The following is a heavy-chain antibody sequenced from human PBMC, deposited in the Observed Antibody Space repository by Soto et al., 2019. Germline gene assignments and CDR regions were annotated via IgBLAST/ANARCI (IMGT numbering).Heavy chain of an antibody. J-gene: IGHJ5*02. V-gene: IGHV6-1*01. D-gene: IGHD3-9*01. Sequence: PSQTLSLTCAISGDSVSSNSAAWNWIRQSPSRGLEWLGRTYYRSKWYTDYAVSVKSRITINPDTSKNQFSLQLNSVTPEDTAVYYCARDLAGLHDGGDILTGNYSPWGQGTLVTVSS. CDR3: ARDLAGLHDGGDILTGNYSP. CDR2: TYYRSKWYT. CDR1: GDSVSSNSAA.